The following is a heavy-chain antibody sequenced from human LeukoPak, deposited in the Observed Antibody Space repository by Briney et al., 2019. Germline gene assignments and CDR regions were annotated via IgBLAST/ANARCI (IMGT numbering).Heavy chain of an antibody. CDR3: ARHLLLYYDSSCYYPLAT. CDR2: IYYSGST. Sequence: PSETLSLTCTVSGGSISSSSYYWGWIRQPPGKGLEWIGSIYYSGSTYYNPSLKSRVTISVDTSKNQFSLKLSSVTAADTAVYYCARHLLLYYDSSCYYPLATWGQGTLVTVSS. CDR1: GGSISSSSYY. D-gene: IGHD3-22*01. V-gene: IGHV4-39*01. J-gene: IGHJ4*02.